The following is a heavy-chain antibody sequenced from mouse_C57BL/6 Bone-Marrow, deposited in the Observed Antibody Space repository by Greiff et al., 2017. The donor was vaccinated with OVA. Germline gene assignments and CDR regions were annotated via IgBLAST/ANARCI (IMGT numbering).Heavy chain of an antibody. Sequence: EVQGVESGGGLVQSGRSLRLSCATSGFTFSDFYMEWVRQAPGKGLEWIAASRNKANDYTTEYSASVKGRFIVSRDTSQSILYLQMNALRAEDTAIYYCARDAGLREYYAMDYWGQGTSVTVSS. CDR3: ARDAGLREYYAMDY. CDR1: GFTFSDFY. D-gene: IGHD3-1*01. CDR2: SRNKANDYTT. J-gene: IGHJ4*01. V-gene: IGHV7-1*01.